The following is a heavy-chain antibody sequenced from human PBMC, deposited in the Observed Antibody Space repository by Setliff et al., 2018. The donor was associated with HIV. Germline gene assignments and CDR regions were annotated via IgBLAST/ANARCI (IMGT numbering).Heavy chain of an antibody. Sequence: SETLSLTCAVYGGSLGGYYWSWIRQPPGKGLEWIGEVNHSGNTNYIPSLKSRVTIALDTSKNQFSLNLSSVTAADTAVYYCARESLNLGELSSNPDASDIWGQGTMVTVSS. CDR1: GGSLGGYY. D-gene: IGHD3-16*02. CDR3: ARESLNLGELSSNPDASDI. J-gene: IGHJ3*02. CDR2: VNHSGNT. V-gene: IGHV4-34*01.